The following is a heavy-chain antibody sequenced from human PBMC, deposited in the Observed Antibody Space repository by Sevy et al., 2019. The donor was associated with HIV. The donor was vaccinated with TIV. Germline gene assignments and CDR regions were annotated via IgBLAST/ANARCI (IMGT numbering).Heavy chain of an antibody. J-gene: IGHJ4*01. CDR2: IYYSGST. D-gene: IGHD1-26*01. CDR1: SGSISSYY. V-gene: IGHV4-59*01. Sequence: SETLSLTCTVSSGSISSYYWSWIRQPPGKGLEWIGYIYYSGSTNYNPSLKSRVTISVDTSKNQFSLKLSSVTAADTAVYYCARGPFRSGSYRHWGHGTLVTVSS. CDR3: ARGPFRSGSYRH.